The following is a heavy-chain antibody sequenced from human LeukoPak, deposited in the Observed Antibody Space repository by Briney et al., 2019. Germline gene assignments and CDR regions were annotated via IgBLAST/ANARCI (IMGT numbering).Heavy chain of an antibody. D-gene: IGHD6-13*01. J-gene: IGHJ4*02. CDR3: ARDQGIAAAGSDY. V-gene: IGHV3-33*01. CDR1: GFTFSNYG. Sequence: PGGSLRLSCAASGFTFSNYGMHWVRQAPGKGLEWVAVVWYDGSNKYYADSVKGRFTISRDNSNNTLYLQMNSLRAEDTAMYYCARDQGIAAAGSDYWGQGTLVTVSS. CDR2: VWYDGSNK.